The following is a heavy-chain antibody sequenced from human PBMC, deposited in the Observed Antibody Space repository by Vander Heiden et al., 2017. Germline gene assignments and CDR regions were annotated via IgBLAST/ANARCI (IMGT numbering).Heavy chain of an antibody. J-gene: IGHJ6*02. CDR3: ARITYYDFWSGYNYGMDV. CDR2: IYYSGST. V-gene: IGHV4-39*01. CDR1: GGPISSSSYY. Sequence: QLQLQESGPGLVKPSETLSLTCTVSGGPISSSSYYWGWIRQPPGKGLEWIGSIYYSGSTYYNPSLKSRVTISVDTSKNQFSLKLSSVTAADTAVYYCARITYYDFWSGYNYGMDVWGQGTTVTVSS. D-gene: IGHD3-3*01.